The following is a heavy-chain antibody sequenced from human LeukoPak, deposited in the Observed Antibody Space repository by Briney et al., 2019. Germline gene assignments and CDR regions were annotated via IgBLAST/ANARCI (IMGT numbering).Heavy chain of an antibody. J-gene: IGHJ1*01. CDR3: AREVHDSSGSEYFQH. D-gene: IGHD3-22*01. Sequence: GGSLRLSCAASGFTFSNFGMHWVRQAPGKGLEWVAVISYDGKNEYYTDSVKGRFTISRDNSKNTLYLQMNSLRAEDTAVYYCAREVHDSSGSEYFQHWGQGTLVTVSS. CDR2: ISYDGKNE. CDR1: GFTFSNFG. V-gene: IGHV3-30*03.